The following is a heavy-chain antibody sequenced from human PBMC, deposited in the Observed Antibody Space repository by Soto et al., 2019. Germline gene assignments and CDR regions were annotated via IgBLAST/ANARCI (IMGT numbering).Heavy chain of an antibody. D-gene: IGHD2-2*01. CDR1: GSTFSSYA. J-gene: IGHJ6*02. Sequence: SVKVACKASGSTFSSYAISWLRQAPGQGLEWMGGIIPIFGTANYAQKFQGRVTITADESTSTAYMELSSLRSEDTAVYYCASGVIVVVPVAHNKYYYGMYVWAQGDTLTVSS. CDR3: ASGVIVVVPVAHNKYYYGMYV. CDR2: IIPIFGTA. V-gene: IGHV1-69*13.